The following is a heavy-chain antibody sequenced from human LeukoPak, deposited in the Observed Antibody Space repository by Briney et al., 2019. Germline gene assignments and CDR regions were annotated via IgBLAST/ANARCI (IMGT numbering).Heavy chain of an antibody. Sequence: SETLSLTCTVSGGSISSYCWSWIRQPPGKGLEWIGYIYYSGSTNYNPSLKSRVTISVDTSKNQFSLKLSSVTAADTAVYYCATQGIIVGANNWFDPWGQGTLVTVSS. CDR1: GGSISSYC. D-gene: IGHD1-26*01. V-gene: IGHV4-59*08. CDR3: ATQGIIVGANNWFDP. CDR2: IYYSGST. J-gene: IGHJ5*02.